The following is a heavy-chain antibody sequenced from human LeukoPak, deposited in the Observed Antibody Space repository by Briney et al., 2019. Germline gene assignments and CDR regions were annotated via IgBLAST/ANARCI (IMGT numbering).Heavy chain of an antibody. V-gene: IGHV1-18*01. CDR3: ARDPKDFWSGVDAFDI. CDR1: GYTFTSYG. CDR2: ISAYNGNA. Sequence: ASVKVSCKASGYTFTSYGISWVRQAPGQGLEWMGWISAYNGNANYAQKLQGRVTMTTDTSTSTAYMELRSLRSDDTAVYYCARDPKDFWSGVDAFDIWGQGTMVTVSS. D-gene: IGHD3-3*01. J-gene: IGHJ3*02.